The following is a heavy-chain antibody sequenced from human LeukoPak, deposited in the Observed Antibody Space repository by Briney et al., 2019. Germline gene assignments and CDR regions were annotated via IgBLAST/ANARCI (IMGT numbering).Heavy chain of an antibody. CDR1: GFTFRNYG. Sequence: GGSLRLSCAAPGFTFRNYGMHWVRQAPGKGLEWVANIKQDGSEKYYVDAVQGRFTISRDNAQNSLYLQMNSLSAEDTAVYYCARPYNWNYGTFEYWGQGTLVTVSS. CDR2: IKQDGSEK. V-gene: IGHV3-7*01. CDR3: ARPYNWNYGTFEY. D-gene: IGHD1-7*01. J-gene: IGHJ4*02.